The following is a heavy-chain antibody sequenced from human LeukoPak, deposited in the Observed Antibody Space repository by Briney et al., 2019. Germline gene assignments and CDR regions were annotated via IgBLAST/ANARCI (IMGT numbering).Heavy chain of an antibody. V-gene: IGHV4-34*01. D-gene: IGHD3-22*01. CDR3: ARGRSYYDNSAYYSLIFDS. Sequence: SETLSLTCAVYGGSFSGYYWDWIRQPPGRGLEWIGEINHGGSTNYNPSLKSRVTISVDTSKYQFSLRLTSVTAADTAVYYCARGRSYYDNSAYYSLIFDSWGQGTLVTVSS. J-gene: IGHJ4*02. CDR2: INHGGST. CDR1: GGSFSGYY.